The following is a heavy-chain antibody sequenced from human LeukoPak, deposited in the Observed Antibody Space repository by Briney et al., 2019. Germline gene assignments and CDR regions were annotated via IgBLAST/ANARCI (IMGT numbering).Heavy chain of an antibody. Sequence: GGSLRLSCAASGFSFSNYGMNWVRQAPGKGPEWVAIISSDGRTQIYTDSMKGRFTISRDNLKKTLNLQMDYLEAEDTAVYYCAKEEGWGVNSFDMWGQGTMVTVSS. CDR1: GFSFSNYG. CDR3: AKEEGWGVNSFDM. CDR2: ISSDGRTQ. D-gene: IGHD1-26*01. V-gene: IGHV3-30*18. J-gene: IGHJ3*02.